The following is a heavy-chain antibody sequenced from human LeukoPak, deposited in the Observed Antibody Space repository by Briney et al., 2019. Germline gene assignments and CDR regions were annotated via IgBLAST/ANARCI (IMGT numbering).Heavy chain of an antibody. Sequence: GESLKISCKGSGYSFTSYWIGWVRQMPGKGLEWMGIIYPGDPDTRYSPSFQGQVTISADKSISTAYLQWSSLKASDTAMYYCARNRYYDFWSGYTPTRGGDAFDIWGQGTMVTVSS. CDR3: ARNRYYDFWSGYTPTRGGDAFDI. V-gene: IGHV5-51*01. CDR2: IYPGDPDT. D-gene: IGHD3-3*01. CDR1: GYSFTSYW. J-gene: IGHJ3*02.